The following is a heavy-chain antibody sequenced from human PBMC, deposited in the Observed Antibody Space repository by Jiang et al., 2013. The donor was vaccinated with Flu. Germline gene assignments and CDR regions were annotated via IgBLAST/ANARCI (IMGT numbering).Heavy chain of an antibody. Sequence: KGRFTISRDNSKNTLYLQMNSLRAEDTAVYYCAKGQWLPNFDYWGQGTLVTVSS. J-gene: IGHJ4*02. D-gene: IGHD6-19*01. CDR3: AKGQWLPNFDY. V-gene: IGHV3-30*02.